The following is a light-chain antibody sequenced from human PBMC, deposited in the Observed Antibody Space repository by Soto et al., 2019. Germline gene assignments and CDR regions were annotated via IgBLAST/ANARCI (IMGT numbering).Light chain of an antibody. V-gene: IGKV3-11*01. CDR1: QSVSSY. CDR2: DAS. Sequence: EIVLTQSPGTLSLSPGERATLSCRASQSVSSYLAWYQPIPGQAPSLLIYDASYRATGIPARFSGSGSGTDFTITISSLESEDCAIYYCQSRNIWPPFPSGQRTKLAIK. J-gene: IGKJ2*01. CDR3: QSRNIWPPFP.